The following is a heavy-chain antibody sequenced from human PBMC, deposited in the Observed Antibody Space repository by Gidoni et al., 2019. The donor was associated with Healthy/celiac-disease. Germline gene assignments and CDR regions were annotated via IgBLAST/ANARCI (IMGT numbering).Heavy chain of an antibody. J-gene: IGHJ3*02. CDR2: INPSGGST. Sequence: QVQLVQSWAEVNKHWSSVQVSCQASGYTFTSSYMPWVRQAHGQGLEWMGIINPSGGSTSYAKKVQGRVTMTRDTSTSTVYMELSSLRSEDTAVYYCAITVTTGGIWGQGTMVTVSS. V-gene: IGHV1-46*03. CDR3: AITVTTGGI. CDR1: GYTFTSSY. D-gene: IGHD4-17*01.